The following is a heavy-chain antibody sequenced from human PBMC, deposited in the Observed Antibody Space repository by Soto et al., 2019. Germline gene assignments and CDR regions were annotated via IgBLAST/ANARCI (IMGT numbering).Heavy chain of an antibody. J-gene: IGHJ6*02. CDR3: ATTTGYSYYYYGMGV. CDR1: GYHLTSYG. V-gene: IGHV1-18*01. CDR2: ISAYNGDT. D-gene: IGHD3-9*01. Sequence: QVQLVQSGAEVKKPGASVKVSCKASGYHLTSYGISWVRQAPGQGLEWMGWISAYNGDTNYAQKFQGRGTLTTDTSTSTAYMELRSLRSDDTAVYYCATTTGYSYYYYGMGVWGQRTTVTVSS.